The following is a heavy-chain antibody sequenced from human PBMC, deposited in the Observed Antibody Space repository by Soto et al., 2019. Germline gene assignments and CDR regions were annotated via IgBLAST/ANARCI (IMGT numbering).Heavy chain of an antibody. D-gene: IGHD2-15*01. V-gene: IGHV1-46*01. CDR1: GYTFTSYY. CDR3: AREGVKGYCSGGSCPHDAFDI. Sequence: QVQLVQSGAEVKKPGASVKVSCKASGYTFTSYYMHWVRQAPGQGLEWMGIINPSGGSTSYAQKFQGRVDITRDTPTSTVYMELRSLRSEETAVYYCAREGVKGYCSGGSCPHDAFDIWGQGTMVTVSS. CDR2: INPSGGST. J-gene: IGHJ3*02.